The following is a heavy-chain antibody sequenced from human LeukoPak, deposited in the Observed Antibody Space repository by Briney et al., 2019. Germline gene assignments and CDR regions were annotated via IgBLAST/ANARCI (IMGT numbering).Heavy chain of an antibody. J-gene: IGHJ3*02. Sequence: SETLSLTCTVSGGSISSYYWSWIRQPPGKGLEWIGYIYYSGSTNYNPSLKSRVTISVDTSKNQFSLQLNSVTPEDTAVYYCARDRVLGMIDAFDIWGQGTMVTVSS. D-gene: IGHD3-10*01. CDR2: IYYSGST. CDR1: GGSISSYY. V-gene: IGHV4-59*12. CDR3: ARDRVLGMIDAFDI.